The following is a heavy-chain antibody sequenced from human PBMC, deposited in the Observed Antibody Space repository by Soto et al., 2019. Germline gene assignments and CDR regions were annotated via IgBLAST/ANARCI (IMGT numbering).Heavy chain of an antibody. Sequence: SETLSLTCTVSGISVSTSDYYWGWVLQPPGKGLDWIGNIYYSGSTFYNPSLRSRVTLSVDTSKNQFSLRLNSVTVADTAVYFCAGFVVPASRNSDFDYWGQGTLVTVSS. CDR3: AGFVVPASRNSDFDY. J-gene: IGHJ4*02. CDR2: IYYSGST. D-gene: IGHD2-15*01. CDR1: GISVSTSDYY. V-gene: IGHV4-39*01.